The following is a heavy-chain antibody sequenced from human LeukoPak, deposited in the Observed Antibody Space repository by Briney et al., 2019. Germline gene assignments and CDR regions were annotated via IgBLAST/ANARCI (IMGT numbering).Heavy chain of an antibody. V-gene: IGHV3-20*04. CDR3: ARDQAPGYYDSSGYYYYYYMDV. D-gene: IGHD3-22*01. Sequence: PGGSLRLSCAASGFTFDDYGMSWVRQAPGKGLEWVSGINWNGGSTGYADSVKGRFTISRDNAKNSLYLQMNSLRAEDTAVYYCARDQAPGYYDSSGYYYYYYMDVWGKGTTVTISS. CDR2: INWNGGST. J-gene: IGHJ6*03. CDR1: GFTFDDYG.